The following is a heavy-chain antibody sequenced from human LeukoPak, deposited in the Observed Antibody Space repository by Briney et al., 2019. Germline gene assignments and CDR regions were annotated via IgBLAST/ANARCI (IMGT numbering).Heavy chain of an antibody. CDR1: GYTFTGYY. D-gene: IGHD2-15*01. Sequence: SVKVSCKASGYTFTGYYMHWVRQAPGQGLEWMGGIIPIFGTANYAQKFQGRVTITADESTSTAYMELSSLRSEDTAVYYCARVVVVVAADNWFDPWGQGTLVTVSS. V-gene: IGHV1-69*13. CDR3: ARVVVVVAADNWFDP. J-gene: IGHJ5*02. CDR2: IIPIFGTA.